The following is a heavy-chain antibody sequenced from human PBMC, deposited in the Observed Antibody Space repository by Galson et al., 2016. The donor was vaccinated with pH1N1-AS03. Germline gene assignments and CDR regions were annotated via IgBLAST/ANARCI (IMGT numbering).Heavy chain of an antibody. Sequence: SVKVSCKASGYTFTRYAMHWVRQAPGQRLEWMGWINAGNGNTKYSQKFQGRVTITRDTSASTAYMELSSLRSEDTAVYYCAREGTISSDYYADSWFDPWGQGTLVTVSS. D-gene: IGHD3-22*01. CDR1: GYTFTRYA. V-gene: IGHV1-3*01. CDR2: INAGNGNT. CDR3: AREGTISSDYYADSWFDP. J-gene: IGHJ5*02.